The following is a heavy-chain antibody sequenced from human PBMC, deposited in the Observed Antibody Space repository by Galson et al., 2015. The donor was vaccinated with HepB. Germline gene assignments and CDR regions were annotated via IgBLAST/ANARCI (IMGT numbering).Heavy chain of an antibody. V-gene: IGHV4-59*08. J-gene: IGHJ6*02. D-gene: IGHD3-3*01. CDR2: IYYSGST. CDR3: ARHEAYYDFWSGYYPPYGMDV. Sequence: SETLSLTCTVSGGSISSYYWSWIRQPPGKGLEWIGYIYYSGSTNYNPSLKSRVTISVDTSKNQFSLKLSSVTAADTAVYYCARHEAYYDFWSGYYPPYGMDVWGQGTTVTVSS. CDR1: GGSISSYY.